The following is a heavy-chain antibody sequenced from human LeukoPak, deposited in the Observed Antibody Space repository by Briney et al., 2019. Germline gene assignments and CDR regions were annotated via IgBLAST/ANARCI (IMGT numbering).Heavy chain of an antibody. CDR3: AKGGADDWGET. CDR1: GFTFRNFA. J-gene: IGHJ5*02. CDR2: ISGDGVYI. D-gene: IGHD7-27*01. V-gene: IGHV3-23*01. Sequence: GGSLRLSCAASGFTFRNFAMSWVREAPGKGLEWVSAISGDGVYIYYIDPVKGRFTTSRDNSRDTLFLQMNSLRAEDTALYYCAKGGADDWGETWGQGTLVTVSS.